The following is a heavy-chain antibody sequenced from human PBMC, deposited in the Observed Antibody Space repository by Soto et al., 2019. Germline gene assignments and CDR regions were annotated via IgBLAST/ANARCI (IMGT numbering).Heavy chain of an antibody. CDR2: MSGSSSTT. D-gene: IGHD1-7*01. J-gene: IGHJ4*02. CDR1: GLTFSNYA. CDR3: AKNQERELPRVIDF. Sequence: GGSLRLSCATSGLTFSNYAMSWVRQAPGGGLEWVSSMSGSSSTTYYADSVRGRFTISRDRSKNTLYLQMSSLRAEDTALYYCAKNQERELPRVIDFWGQGTLVAVSS. V-gene: IGHV3-23*01.